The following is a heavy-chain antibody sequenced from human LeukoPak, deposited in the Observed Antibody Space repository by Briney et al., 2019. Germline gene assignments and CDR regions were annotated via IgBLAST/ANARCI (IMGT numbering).Heavy chain of an antibody. D-gene: IGHD6-13*01. CDR2: TYYRSTWYN. Sequence: SQTLSLTCAISGDSVSSNGVTWNWIRQSPSRGLEWLGRTYYRSTWYNDYAVSVRGRITVNPDTSKNQFSLRLSSVTAADTAVYYCARETQGSSSWYWGRGTLVIVSS. CDR1: GDSVSSNGVT. CDR3: ARETQGSSSWY. J-gene: IGHJ4*02. V-gene: IGHV6-1*01.